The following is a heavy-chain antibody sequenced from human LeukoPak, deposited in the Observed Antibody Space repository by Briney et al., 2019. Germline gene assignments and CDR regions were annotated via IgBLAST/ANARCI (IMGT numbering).Heavy chain of an antibody. Sequence: GGSLRPSCAASGLTFSSYGMHWVRQAPGKGLEYVSGISSDGGSTYYANSVKGRFTISRDNSKNTLYLQMGSLRAEDMAVYYCARESYSAFDIWGQGTMVTVSS. J-gene: IGHJ3*02. CDR1: GLTFSSYG. CDR2: ISSDGGST. CDR3: ARESYSAFDI. D-gene: IGHD3-16*01. V-gene: IGHV3-64*01.